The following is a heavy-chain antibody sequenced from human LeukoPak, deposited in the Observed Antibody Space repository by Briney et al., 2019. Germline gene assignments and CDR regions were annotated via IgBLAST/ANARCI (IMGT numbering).Heavy chain of an antibody. CDR3: TAAYDTVGFYYRYYFDS. J-gene: IGHJ4*02. CDR1: GFTFSSYS. Sequence: GGSLRLSCAASGFTFSSYSMNWVRQAPGKGLEWVSSISSSSSYIYYADSVKGRFTISRDNAKNSLYLQMNSLETEDTAVYYCTAAYDTVGFYYRYYFDSWGQGALVTVSS. D-gene: IGHD3-22*01. CDR2: ISSSSSYI. V-gene: IGHV3-21*03.